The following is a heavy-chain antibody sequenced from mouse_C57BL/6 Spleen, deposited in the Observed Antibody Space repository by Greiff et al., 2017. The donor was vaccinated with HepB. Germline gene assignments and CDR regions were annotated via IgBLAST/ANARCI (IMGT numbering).Heavy chain of an antibody. CDR3: ARWYYGSSYDFDV. V-gene: IGHV1-52*01. Sequence: QVQLKQPGAELVRPGSSVKLSCKASGYTFTSYWMHWVKQRPIQGLEWIGNIDPSDSETHYNQKFKDKATLTVDKSSSTAYMQLSSLTSEDSAVYYCARWYYGSSYDFDVWGTGTTVTVSS. CDR2: IDPSDSET. J-gene: IGHJ1*03. CDR1: GYTFTSYW. D-gene: IGHD1-1*01.